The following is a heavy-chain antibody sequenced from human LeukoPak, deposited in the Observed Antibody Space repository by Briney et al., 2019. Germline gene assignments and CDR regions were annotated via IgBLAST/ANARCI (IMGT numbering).Heavy chain of an antibody. D-gene: IGHD3-9*01. Sequence: GGSLRLSCAASGFTVSSNYMSWVRQAPGKGLEWVSVIYSGGSTYYADSVKGRFTISRDNSKNTLYLQMNSLRAEDTAVYYCARPVDVDILTGYYQYYYYGMDVWGQGTTVTVSS. CDR2: IYSGGST. CDR1: GFTVSSNY. CDR3: ARPVDVDILTGYYQYYYYGMDV. J-gene: IGHJ6*02. V-gene: IGHV3-53*05.